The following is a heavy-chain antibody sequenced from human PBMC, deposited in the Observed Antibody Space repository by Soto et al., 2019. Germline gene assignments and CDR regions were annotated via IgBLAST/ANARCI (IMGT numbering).Heavy chain of an antibody. J-gene: IGHJ4*02. V-gene: IGHV3-23*01. CDR2: IIGRGGST. Sequence: EVPLLESGGGLVQPGGSLRLSCAASGFTFSSYAMSWVRQAPGKGLEWVSTIIGRGGSTYYADSVKGRFTISRDNSKNTRYLQMNSLRAEDTAIYYCAKWAVGFDYWGQGTLVTVSS. CDR1: GFTFSSYA. CDR3: AKWAVGFDY.